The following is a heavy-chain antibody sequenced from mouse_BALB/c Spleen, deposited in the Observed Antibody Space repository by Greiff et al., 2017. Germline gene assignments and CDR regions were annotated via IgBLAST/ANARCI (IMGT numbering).Heavy chain of an antibody. Sequence: QVQLKESGPGLVAPSQSLSITCTVSGFSLTDYGVSWIRQPPGKGLEWLGVIWAGGSTNYNSALMSRLSISKDNSKSQVFLKMNSLQTDDTAMYYCASRNRSYYAMDYWGQGTSVTVSS. D-gene: IGHD2-14*01. CDR1: GFSLTDYG. CDR2: IWAGGST. CDR3: ASRNRSYYAMDY. V-gene: IGHV2-6-5*01. J-gene: IGHJ4*01.